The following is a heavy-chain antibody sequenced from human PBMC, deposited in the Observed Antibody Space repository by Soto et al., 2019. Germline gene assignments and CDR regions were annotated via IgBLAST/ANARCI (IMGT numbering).Heavy chain of an antibody. CDR1: GFTFSTYA. D-gene: IGHD2-21*02. J-gene: IGHJ6*02. CDR3: AKELAYCGGDCSPTYYYYYYGMDV. CDR2: ISYDGSNT. V-gene: IGHV3-30*18. Sequence: QVQLVESGGGVVQPGRSLRLSCAASGFTFSTYAMHWVRQAPGKGLEWVALISYDGSNTYYADSVKGRLTISRVNSKSTLYLQMNSLRAEDTAVHYCAKELAYCGGDCSPTYYYYYYGMDVWGQGTTVTVSS.